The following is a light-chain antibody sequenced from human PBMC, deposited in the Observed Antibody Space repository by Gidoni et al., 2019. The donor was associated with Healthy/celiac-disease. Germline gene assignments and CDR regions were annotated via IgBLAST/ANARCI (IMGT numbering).Light chain of an antibody. V-gene: IGKV1-5*03. CDR2: KAS. Sequence: DIQMTQSPSTLSASVGDRVTITCRASKSISSWLAWYQQKPGKAPKLLIYKASSLESGVPAMFSGSGSGTEFTITISSLQPDDFATYYCQKYNSYAFGQGTRLEIK. J-gene: IGKJ5*01. CDR3: QKYNSYA. CDR1: KSISSW.